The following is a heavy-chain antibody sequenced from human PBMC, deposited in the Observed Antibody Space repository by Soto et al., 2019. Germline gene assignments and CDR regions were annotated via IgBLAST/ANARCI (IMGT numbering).Heavy chain of an antibody. J-gene: IGHJ4*02. CDR1: GFTFSNAW. D-gene: IGHD6-13*01. Sequence: GGSLRLSCAASGFTFSNAWMNWVRQAPGKGLEWVGRIKSKTDGGTTDYAAPVKGRFTISRDDSKNTLYLQMNSLKTEDTAVYYCTTDGGYSSSWYLWVEDYWGQGTLVTVSS. CDR3: TTDGGYSSSWYLWVEDY. V-gene: IGHV3-15*07. CDR2: IKSKTDGGTT.